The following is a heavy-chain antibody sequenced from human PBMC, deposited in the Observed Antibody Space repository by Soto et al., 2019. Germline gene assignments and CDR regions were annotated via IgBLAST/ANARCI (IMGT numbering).Heavy chain of an antibody. Sequence: VSGPTLVNPTQTLTLTCSFSGFSLTSRPMGVGWIRQPPGKALEWLAVIYWDDDKRYSPSLRSRLTITKDTSKNQVVLTVTNMDPVDTATYYCAHRLGGNTWNDGYFDYWGQGTLVTVSS. CDR3: AHRLGGNTWNDGYFDY. D-gene: IGHD1-20*01. CDR1: GFSLTSRPMG. CDR2: IYWDDDK. V-gene: IGHV2-5*02. J-gene: IGHJ4*02.